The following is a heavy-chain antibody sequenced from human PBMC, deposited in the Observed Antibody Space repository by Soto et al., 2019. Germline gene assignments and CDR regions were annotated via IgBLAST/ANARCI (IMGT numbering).Heavy chain of an antibody. CDR3: ARDKAGYYYYYMYV. J-gene: IGHJ6*03. Sequence: GGSLRLSCAASGFTVSSNYMSWVRQAPGKGLEWVSVIYSGGSIYYADSVKGRFTISRDNSKNTLYLQMNSLRAEDTAVYYCARDKAGYYYYYMYVCGKGTTVTVS. CDR1: GFTVSSNY. V-gene: IGHV3-66*01. CDR2: IYSGGSI.